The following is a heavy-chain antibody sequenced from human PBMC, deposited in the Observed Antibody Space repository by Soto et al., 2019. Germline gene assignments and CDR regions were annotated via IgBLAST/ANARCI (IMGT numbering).Heavy chain of an antibody. CDR1: GGSFSGYY. CDR3: ARENTVTRGWFDP. J-gene: IGHJ5*02. V-gene: IGHV4-34*01. Sequence: KPSETLSLTCAVYGGSFSGYYWSWIRQPPGKGLEWIGEINHSGSTNYNPSLKSRVTISVDTSKNQFSLKLSSVTAADTAVYYCARENTVTRGWFDPWGQGTLVTVSS. CDR2: INHSGST. D-gene: IGHD4-17*01.